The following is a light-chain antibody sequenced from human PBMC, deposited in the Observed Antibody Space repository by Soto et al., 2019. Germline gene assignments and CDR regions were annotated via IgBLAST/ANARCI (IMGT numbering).Light chain of an antibody. J-gene: IGKJ1*01. Sequence: DIVMTPSPLSLAVTRGDLATVSCMGSQSLLQSNGNNYLHWSLQKPAQSPQPPIYFGSHRASGVPGRLSGSGSGTDFTLHIRRVEAEDVGVYYCMQALQKPCTFGQGTTVDIK. V-gene: IGKV2-28*01. CDR2: FGS. CDR1: QSLLQSNGNNY. CDR3: MQALQKPCT.